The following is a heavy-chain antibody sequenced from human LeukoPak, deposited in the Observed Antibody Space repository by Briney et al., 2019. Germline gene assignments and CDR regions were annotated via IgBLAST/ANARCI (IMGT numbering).Heavy chain of an antibody. Sequence: PGESLKISCKGSGYRFNSYWIGWVRQMPGKGLEWMGIIYAGDSDTRYSPSFQGQVTISADKSINTAYLHWSSLKASDTAMYYCARDRSGSYNWFDPWGQGTLVTVSS. J-gene: IGHJ5*02. CDR1: GYRFNSYW. D-gene: IGHD3-10*01. CDR3: ARDRSGSYNWFDP. V-gene: IGHV5-51*01. CDR2: IYAGDSDT.